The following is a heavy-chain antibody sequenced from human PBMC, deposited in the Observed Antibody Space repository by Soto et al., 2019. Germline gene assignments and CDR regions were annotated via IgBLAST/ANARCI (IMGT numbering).Heavy chain of an antibody. CDR1: GGPFSSYA. D-gene: IGHD6-13*01. Sequence: SVKVICKASGGPFSSYAIRRVRQAPGQGLEWMGRISLTIGCANYSQKFQGRVSITPETSTTTAYMDLRSLSSDDTAVYYCGRERDGVSWSSAEYLQHWGQDSLVTGSS. CDR2: ISLTIGCA. V-gene: IGHV1-69*04. CDR3: GRERDGVSWSSAEYLQH. J-gene: IGHJ1*01.